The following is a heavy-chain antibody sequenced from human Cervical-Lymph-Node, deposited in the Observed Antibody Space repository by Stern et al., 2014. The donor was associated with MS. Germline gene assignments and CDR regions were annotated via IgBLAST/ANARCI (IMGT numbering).Heavy chain of an antibody. V-gene: IGHV4-59*01. CDR3: ASSRQVWLPFDY. CDR2: IYYSGSA. J-gene: IGHJ4*02. Sequence: QVQLQESGPGLVKPSATLSLTCTVSGVSLSSFYWSWIRKSPGKGLEWIGYIYYSGSANDNPSLKSRFTLSVDTSRNQFSLKLSSAAAVDTAVYYCASSRQVWLPFDYWGQGIQVTVAS. CDR1: GVSLSSFY. D-gene: IGHD3-9*01.